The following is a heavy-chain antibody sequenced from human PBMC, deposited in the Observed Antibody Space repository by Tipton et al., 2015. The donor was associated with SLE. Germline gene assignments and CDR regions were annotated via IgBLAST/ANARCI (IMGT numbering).Heavy chain of an antibody. CDR1: GFTFSSYE. J-gene: IGHJ3*02. V-gene: IGHV4-34*01. CDR3: ARDRWGVIKGGDDAFDI. Sequence: LRLSCAASGFTFSSYEFNWVRQAPGKGLEWIGEINHSGSTNYNPSLKSRVTMSLDTSKNQISLKLSSVTAADTAVYYCARDRWGVIKGGDDAFDIWGQGTMVTVSS. D-gene: IGHD2-21*01. CDR2: INHSGST.